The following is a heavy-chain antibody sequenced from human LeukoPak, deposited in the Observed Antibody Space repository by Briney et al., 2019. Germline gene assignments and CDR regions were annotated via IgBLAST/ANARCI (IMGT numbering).Heavy chain of an antibody. Sequence: GGSLRLSCVASGFIFGNYAMSWVRQAPGKGLQWVSQISGTGGGTWYAGFARDRFTISRDNSKKTLYLQMSGLRVEDTAMYYCVKDPRDTYGTNWFVSWGQGTLLIVSS. CDR2: ISGTGGGT. V-gene: IGHV3-23*01. J-gene: IGHJ5*01. CDR1: GFIFGNYA. D-gene: IGHD2-21*01. CDR3: VKDPRDTYGTNWFVS.